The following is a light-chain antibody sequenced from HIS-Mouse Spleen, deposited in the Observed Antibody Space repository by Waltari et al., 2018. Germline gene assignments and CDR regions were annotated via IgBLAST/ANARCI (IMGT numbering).Light chain of an antibody. J-gene: IGLJ3*02. CDR2: GKN. CDR3: AAWDDSLSGPV. CDR1: SLRSYY. Sequence: SSELTQDPAVSVALGQTVRITCQGDSLRSYYASWYQQKPGQAPVLVIYGKNNRPSGVPDRFSGSKSGTSASLAISVLRSEDEADYYCAAWDDSLSGPVFGGGTKLTVL. V-gene: IGLV3-19*01.